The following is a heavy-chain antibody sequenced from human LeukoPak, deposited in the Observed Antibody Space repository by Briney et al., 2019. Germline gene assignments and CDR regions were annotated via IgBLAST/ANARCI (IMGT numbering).Heavy chain of an antibody. CDR2: IKSETDGGAT. J-gene: IGHJ6*02. V-gene: IGHV3-15*01. CDR3: TPETTVTTLPDYYYGMDV. D-gene: IGHD4-17*01. Sequence: GGSLRLSCAASGFTFSNAWMSWVRQAPGKGLEWVGRIKSETDGGATDYAAPVKGRFTISRDDSKNTLYLQMNSLKTEDTAVYYCTPETTVTTLPDYYYGMDVWGQGTTVTVSS. CDR1: GFTFSNAW.